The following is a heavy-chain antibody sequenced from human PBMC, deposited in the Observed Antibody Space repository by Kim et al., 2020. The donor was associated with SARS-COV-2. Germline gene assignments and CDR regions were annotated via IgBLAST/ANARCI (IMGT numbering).Heavy chain of an antibody. CDR1: GYTFTSYA. J-gene: IGHJ4*02. D-gene: IGHD2-2*01. V-gene: IGHV1-3*01. CDR2: INAGNGNT. CDR3: ARAYYCSSTSCHHPFDY. Sequence: ASVPVSCKASGYTFTSYAMHWVRQAPGQRLEWMGWINAGNGNTKYSQKFQGRVTITRDTSASTAYMELSSLRSEDTAVYYCARAYYCSSTSCHHPFDYWGQGTLVTVSS.